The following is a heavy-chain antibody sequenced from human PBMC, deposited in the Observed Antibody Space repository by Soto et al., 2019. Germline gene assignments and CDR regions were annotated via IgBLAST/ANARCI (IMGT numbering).Heavy chain of an antibody. CDR3: TRVRGDYQMWAFDY. D-gene: IGHD2-21*01. CDR1: GFIFSDFY. CDR2: SRNRANSYTT. J-gene: IGHJ4*02. V-gene: IGHV3-72*01. Sequence: EVQLVESGGGVVQPGGSLRLSCGASGFIFSDFYVDWVRQAPGKGLERVGRSRNRANSYTTEYAASVKGRFTVSRDHSRNLLYLQMNSLKTEDTAVYYCTRVRGDYQMWAFDYWGQGILVTVSS.